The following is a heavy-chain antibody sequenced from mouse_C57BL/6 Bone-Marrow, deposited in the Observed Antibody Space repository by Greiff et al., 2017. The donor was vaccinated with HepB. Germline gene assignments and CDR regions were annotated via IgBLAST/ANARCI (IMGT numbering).Heavy chain of an antibody. D-gene: IGHD1-1*01. Sequence: VMLVESGAELARPGASVKLSCKASGYTFTSYGISWVKQRTGQGLEWIGEIYPRSGNTYYNEKFKGKATLTADKSSSTAYMELRSLTSEDSAVYFCARSPLFTTVVATDYWGQGTTLTVSS. V-gene: IGHV1-81*01. CDR1: GYTFTSYG. CDR3: ARSPLFTTVVATDY. CDR2: IYPRSGNT. J-gene: IGHJ2*01.